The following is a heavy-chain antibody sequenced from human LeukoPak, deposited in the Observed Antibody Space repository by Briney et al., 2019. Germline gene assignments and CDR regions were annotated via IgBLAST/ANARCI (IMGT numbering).Heavy chain of an antibody. CDR1: GGSISGSSYF. Sequence: SGTLSLTCTVSGGSISGSSYFWGWIRQPPGKGLEWIGSIYYSGSTYYNPSLKSRVTISVDTSKNQFSLKLSSVTAADTAVYYCARDKTTTYYDYVWGSYRLPYYFDYWGQGTLVTVSS. J-gene: IGHJ4*02. CDR2: IYYSGST. V-gene: IGHV4-39*07. CDR3: ARDKTTTYYDYVWGSYRLPYYFDY. D-gene: IGHD3-16*02.